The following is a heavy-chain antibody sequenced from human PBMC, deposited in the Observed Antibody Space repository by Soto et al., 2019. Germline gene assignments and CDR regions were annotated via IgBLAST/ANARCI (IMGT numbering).Heavy chain of an antibody. V-gene: IGHV4-39*01. D-gene: IGHD3-10*01. Sequence: SETLSLTCTVSGGSIRSSGYYWGWIRQPPGKGLEWIGSMYYGGSTYYNPSLKSRVTKSVDTSKNQFSLRLSSVTAADTAVYYCARHVDPIGVNDYNYYYMDVWGKGTTVTVSS. CDR1: GGSIRSSGYY. J-gene: IGHJ6*03. CDR3: ARHVDPIGVNDYNYYYMDV. CDR2: MYYGGST.